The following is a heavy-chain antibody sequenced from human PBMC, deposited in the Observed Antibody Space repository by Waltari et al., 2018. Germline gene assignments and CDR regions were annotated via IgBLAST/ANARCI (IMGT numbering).Heavy chain of an antibody. Sequence: WVRQPSGKGLGGVAVVSYNARNIYYVDSVKGRFTVSRDNSKKTLYLQMNGLRAEDTAVYYCARDYCDRTNCHGMDVWGQGTTVIVSS. D-gene: IGHD3-22*01. CDR3: ARDYCDRTNCHGMDV. CDR2: VSYNARNI. V-gene: IGHV3-30*04. J-gene: IGHJ6*02.